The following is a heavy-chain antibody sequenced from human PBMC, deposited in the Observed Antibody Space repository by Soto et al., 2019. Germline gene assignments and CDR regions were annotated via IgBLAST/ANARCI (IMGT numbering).Heavy chain of an antibody. CDR1: GFTFSSYW. Sequence: GGSLRLSCAASGFTFSSYWMSWVRQAPGKGLEWVANIKQDGSEKYYVDSVKGRFTISRDNAKNSLYLQMNSLRAEATAVYYCARDLLVGATTDAFDIWGQGTMVTGSS. CDR2: IKQDGSEK. V-gene: IGHV3-7*03. J-gene: IGHJ3*02. D-gene: IGHD1-26*01. CDR3: ARDLLVGATTDAFDI.